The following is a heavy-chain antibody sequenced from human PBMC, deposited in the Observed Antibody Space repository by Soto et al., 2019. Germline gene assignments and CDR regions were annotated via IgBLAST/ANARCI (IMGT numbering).Heavy chain of an antibody. Sequence: EVQLVESGGGLVKPGGSLRLSCAASGFTFSYAWMNWVRQAPGKGLEWVGRIKSNTDGGTADYGAPVKGRFTMSRDDSENTLYLQMNSPKTEDTAIYYCVTGVKYSSGWKGAFDIWGQGTMVTVSP. CDR1: GFTFSYAW. D-gene: IGHD6-19*01. CDR3: VTGVKYSSGWKGAFDI. V-gene: IGHV3-15*07. CDR2: IKSNTDGGTA. J-gene: IGHJ3*02.